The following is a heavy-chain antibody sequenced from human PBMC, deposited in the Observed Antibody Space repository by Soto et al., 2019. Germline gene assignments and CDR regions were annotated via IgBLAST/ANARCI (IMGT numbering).Heavy chain of an antibody. CDR2: IYYSGST. CDR1: GGSISSSSYY. Sequence: PSETLSLTCTVSGGSISSSSYYWGWIRQPPGKGLEWIGSIYYSGSTYYNPSLKSRVTISVDTSKNQFSLKLSSVTAADTAVYYCAPSRGGNYLYYYYGMDVWGQGTTVTVPS. CDR3: APSRGGNYLYYYYGMDV. J-gene: IGHJ6*02. V-gene: IGHV4-39*01. D-gene: IGHD1-7*01.